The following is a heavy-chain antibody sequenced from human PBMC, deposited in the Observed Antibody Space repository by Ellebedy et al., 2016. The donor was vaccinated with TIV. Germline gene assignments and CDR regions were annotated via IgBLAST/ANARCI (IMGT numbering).Heavy chain of an antibody. CDR2: FYPANRA. CDR1: GFIIGDTY. J-gene: IGHJ4*02. CDR3: ARLESGRKLDY. V-gene: IGHV3-66*04. Sequence: PGGSLRLSCAASGFIIGDTYMAWVRHVPGEGLEWVSVFYPANRAYYGDSVRDSFRVFRDNSQNTLDLGMNNMRVEDTAEYYSARLESGRKLDYWGQGILVTVSS. D-gene: IGHD3-3*01.